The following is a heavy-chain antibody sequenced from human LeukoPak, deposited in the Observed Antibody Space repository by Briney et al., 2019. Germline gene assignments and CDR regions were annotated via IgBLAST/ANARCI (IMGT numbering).Heavy chain of an antibody. D-gene: IGHD4-17*01. CDR1: GFIVSSNY. J-gene: IGHJ3*02. CDR2: IYSGGST. V-gene: IGHV3-53*01. CDR3: ARHLSGDDI. Sequence: GGSLRLSCTASGFIVSSNYMSWVRQAPGKGLEWVSIIYSGGSTYYADSVKGRFTISRDNSKNTLYLQMNTLRAEDTAVYYCARHLSGDDIWGQGTMVTVSS.